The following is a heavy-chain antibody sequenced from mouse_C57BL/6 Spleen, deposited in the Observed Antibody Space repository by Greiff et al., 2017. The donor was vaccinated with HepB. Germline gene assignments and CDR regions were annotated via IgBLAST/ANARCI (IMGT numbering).Heavy chain of an antibody. V-gene: IGHV5-4*03. D-gene: IGHD1-1*01. Sequence: DVKLVESGGGLVKPGGSLKLSCAASGFTFSSYAMSWVRQTPEKRLEWVATISDGGSYTYYPDNVKGRFTISRDNAKNNLYLQMSHLKSEDTAMYYCARVPYYYGSSFYCDYWGQGTTLTVSS. CDR2: ISDGGSYT. J-gene: IGHJ2*01. CDR1: GFTFSSYA. CDR3: ARVPYYYGSSFYCDY.